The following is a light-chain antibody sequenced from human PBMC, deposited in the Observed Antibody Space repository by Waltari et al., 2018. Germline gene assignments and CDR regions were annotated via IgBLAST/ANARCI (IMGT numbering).Light chain of an antibody. V-gene: IGKV2-29*03. CDR3: MQGLHLPYT. CDR2: DVS. Sequence: DVVMTQTPLSLSVTPGQPASISCKSSPSLLPSDGKTYLHWYQQKSGQSPPLLIYDVSSRFSGVSDRFSGSGSGTDFTLKISRVEAEDVGIYYCMQGLHLPYTFGQGTRLEIK. CDR1: PSLLPSDGKTY. J-gene: IGKJ2*01.